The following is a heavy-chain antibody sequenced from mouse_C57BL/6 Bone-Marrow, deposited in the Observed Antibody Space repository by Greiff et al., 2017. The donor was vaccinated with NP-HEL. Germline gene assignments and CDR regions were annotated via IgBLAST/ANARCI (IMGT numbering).Heavy chain of an antibody. CDR1: GFSLTSYG. J-gene: IGHJ4*01. CDR3: ASRTGSTYFMDY. CDR2: IWGVGST. V-gene: IGHV2-6*01. D-gene: IGHD5-1*01. Sequence: VKLQESGPGLVAPSQSLSITCTVSGFSLTSYGVDWVRQSPGKGLEWLGVIWGVGSTNYNSALKSRLSISKDNSKSQVFLKMNSLQTDDTAMYYWASRTGSTYFMDYWGQGTSVTVSS.